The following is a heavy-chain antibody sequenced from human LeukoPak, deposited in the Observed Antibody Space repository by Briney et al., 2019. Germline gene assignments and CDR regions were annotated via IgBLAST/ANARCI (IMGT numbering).Heavy chain of an antibody. CDR2: INHSGST. V-gene: IGHV4-34*01. CDR1: GGSFSGYY. J-gene: IGHJ4*02. Sequence: SETLSLTCAVYGGSFSGYYRSWIRQPPGKGLEWIGEINHSGSTNYNPSLKSRVTISVDTSKNQFSLKLSSVTAADTAVYYCAGHQLIFYCSSTSCYRSSFDYWGQGTLVTVSS. D-gene: IGHD2-2*01. CDR3: AGHQLIFYCSSTSCYRSSFDY.